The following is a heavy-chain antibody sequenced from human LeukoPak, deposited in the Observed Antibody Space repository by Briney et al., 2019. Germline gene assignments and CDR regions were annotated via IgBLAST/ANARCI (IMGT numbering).Heavy chain of an antibody. J-gene: IGHJ4*02. D-gene: IGHD4-17*01. CDR3: ARGPVTPYYFDY. CDR2: IYHSGST. Sequence: SETLSLTCAVSGGSISSGGYSWSWIRQPPGKGLEWIGYIYHSGSTYYNPSLQSRVTISVDRSKNQFSLKLSSVTAADTAVYYCARGPVTPYYFDYWGQGTLVTVSS. V-gene: IGHV4-30-2*01. CDR1: GGSISSGGYS.